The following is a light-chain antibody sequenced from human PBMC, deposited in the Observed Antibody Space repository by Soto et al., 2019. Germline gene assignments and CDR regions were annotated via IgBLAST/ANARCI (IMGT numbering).Light chain of an antibody. V-gene: IGKV3-11*01. CDR2: DAS. Sequence: EIVLTQSPATLSLSRVERSTLSCRASQSVSSYLAWYQQKPGQAPRLLIYDASNRATGIPARFSGSGSGTDFTLTISSLEPEDFAVYYCQQRSNWPWTFGQGTKVDIK. J-gene: IGKJ1*01. CDR3: QQRSNWPWT. CDR1: QSVSSY.